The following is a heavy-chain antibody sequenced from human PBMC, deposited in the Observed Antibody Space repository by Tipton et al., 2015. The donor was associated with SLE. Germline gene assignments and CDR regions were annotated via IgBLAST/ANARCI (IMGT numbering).Heavy chain of an antibody. CDR1: GYIFTNYD. D-gene: IGHD4/OR15-4a*01. J-gene: IGHJ5*02. CDR3: ARDYGTNSGWVDP. V-gene: IGHV1-8*02. CDR2: MNPNSGDT. Sequence: QLVQSGAEVKKPGASVKVSCKASGYIFTNYDINWVRQAPGQGLEWMGWMNPNSGDTGYAQKFQGRVTMTRSTSISTAYMDLSSLSSDDTAVYYCARDYGTNSGWVDPWGQGTLVTVSS.